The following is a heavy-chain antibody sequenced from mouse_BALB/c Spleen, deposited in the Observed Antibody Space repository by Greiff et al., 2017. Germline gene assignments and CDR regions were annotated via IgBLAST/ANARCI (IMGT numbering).Heavy chain of an antibody. CDR3: ARESSTGFYYFDY. J-gene: IGHJ2*01. Sequence: DVMLVESGGGLVKPGGSLKLSCAASGFTFSSYAMSWVRQTPEKRLEWVASISSGGSTYYPDSVKGRFTISRDNARNILYLQMSSLRSEDTAMYYGARESSTGFYYFDYWGQGTTLTVSS. D-gene: IGHD1-1*01. CDR1: GFTFSSYA. V-gene: IGHV5-6-5*01. CDR2: ISSGGST.